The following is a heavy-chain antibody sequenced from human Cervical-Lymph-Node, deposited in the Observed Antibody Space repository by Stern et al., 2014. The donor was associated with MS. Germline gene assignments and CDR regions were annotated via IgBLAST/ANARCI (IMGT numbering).Heavy chain of an antibody. CDR2: INPICGTT. CDR3: ARGELKEGLVRGMDV. J-gene: IGHJ6*02. V-gene: IGHV1-69*01. D-gene: IGHD1-26*01. Sequence: QVQLGQSGAEVKKPGASVKVSCKASGGTFSSYAISWVRQAPGQGLEWMGGINPICGTTNYAQEFQGSVKINADDYTNTAYIQLSSLRSEDTAVYYCARGELKEGLVRGMDVWGQGTTVTVSS. CDR1: GGTFSSYA.